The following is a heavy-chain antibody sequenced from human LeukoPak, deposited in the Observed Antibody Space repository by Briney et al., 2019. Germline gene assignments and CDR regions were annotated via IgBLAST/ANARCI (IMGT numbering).Heavy chain of an antibody. CDR2: IIPIFGTA. Sequence: GASVTVSCKASGGTFSSYAISWVRQAPGQGLEWMGGIIPIFGTANYAQKFQGRVTITADESTSTAYMELSSLRSEDTAVYYCARGLEYQLLSNWFDPWGQGTLVTVSS. CDR3: ARGLEYQLLSNWFDP. J-gene: IGHJ5*02. CDR1: GGTFSSYA. V-gene: IGHV1-69*01. D-gene: IGHD2-2*01.